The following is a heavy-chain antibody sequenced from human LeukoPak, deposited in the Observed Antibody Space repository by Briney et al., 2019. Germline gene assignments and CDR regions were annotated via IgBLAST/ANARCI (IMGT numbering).Heavy chain of an antibody. CDR1: GFTFSSYA. CDR2: ISGSGDST. V-gene: IGHV3-23*01. Sequence: PGGSLRLSCAASGFTFSSYAMSWVRQAPGKGLEWVSVISGSGDSTNYADSVKGRFTISRDNAKNTLYLQMNSLRAEDTAVYYCARAYGGYYMDVWGKGTTVTISS. D-gene: IGHD4/OR15-4a*01. J-gene: IGHJ6*03. CDR3: ARAYGGYYMDV.